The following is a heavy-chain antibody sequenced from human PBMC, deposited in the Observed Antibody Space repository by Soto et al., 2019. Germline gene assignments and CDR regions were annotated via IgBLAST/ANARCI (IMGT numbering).Heavy chain of an antibody. J-gene: IGHJ5*02. CDR1: GGSIANYS. CDR3: ARNLLDYKLRNWFDP. D-gene: IGHD4-4*01. Sequence: PSETLSLTCSVSGGSIANYSWSWIRQPPGKGLEWIGYVYDSGITNDNPSLKSRVTMSVDTSRNLYSLKLTSVTAAATAMYYCARNLLDYKLRNWFDPWGQGTLVTVSS. V-gene: IGHV4-59*01. CDR2: VYDSGIT.